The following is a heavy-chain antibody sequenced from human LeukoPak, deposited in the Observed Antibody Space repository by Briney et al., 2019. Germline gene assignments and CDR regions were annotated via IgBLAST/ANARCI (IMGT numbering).Heavy chain of an antibody. CDR2: INIDGGNT. Sequence: GGSLRLSCAASGFTFSVYWMHWVRQAPGKGLVWVARINIDGGNTNYADSVKGRFTISRDNAKDTLYLQMNSLRAEDTAVYYCARDWRIAVALGPISNWGQGTLVTVSS. CDR3: ARDWRIAVALGPISN. CDR1: GFTFSVYW. J-gene: IGHJ4*02. D-gene: IGHD6-19*01. V-gene: IGHV3-74*01.